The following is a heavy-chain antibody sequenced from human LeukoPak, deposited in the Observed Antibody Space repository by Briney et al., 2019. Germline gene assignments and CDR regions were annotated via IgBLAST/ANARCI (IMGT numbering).Heavy chain of an antibody. J-gene: IGHJ4*02. D-gene: IGHD1-26*01. CDR1: GFTFSDYY. V-gene: IGHV3-11*01. Sequence: GGSLRLSCAASGFTFSDYYMSWIRQAPGKGLEWVSYIGSSGSTIYYADSVKGRFTISRDNAKNSLYLQMNSLRAEDTAVYYCATGPRWRSYWEFDYWGQGTLVTVSS. CDR3: ATGPRWRSYWEFDY. CDR2: IGSSGSTI.